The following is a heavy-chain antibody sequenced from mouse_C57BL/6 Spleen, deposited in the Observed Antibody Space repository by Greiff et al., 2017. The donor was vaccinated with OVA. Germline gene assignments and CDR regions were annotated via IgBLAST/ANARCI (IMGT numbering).Heavy chain of an antibody. CDR3: AREGLSYYGYFAY. CDR1: GYAFSSSW. Sequence: QVQLQQSGPELVKPGASVKISCKASGYAFSSSWMNWVKQRPGKGLEWIGRIYPGDGDTNYNGKFKGKATLTADKSSSTAYMQLSSLTSEDSAVYFCAREGLSYYGYFAYWGQGTLVTVSA. J-gene: IGHJ3*01. V-gene: IGHV1-82*01. CDR2: IYPGDGDT. D-gene: IGHD2-2*01.